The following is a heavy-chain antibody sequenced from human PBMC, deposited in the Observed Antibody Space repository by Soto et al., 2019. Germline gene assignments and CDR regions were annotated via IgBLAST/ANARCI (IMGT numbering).Heavy chain of an antibody. V-gene: IGHV3-33*01. Sequence: TGGSLRLSCVASGFTFSDYGIHWVRQAPHKGLEWVAVVWFDGSIQYYGDSVKGRFTISRDNSNDTVDLQMNNLRAEDTAVYYCARVDFGGNSYYFDYWGQGTPVTVSS. CDR3: ARVDFGGNSYYFDY. CDR1: GFTFSDYG. D-gene: IGHD1-7*01. CDR2: VWFDGSIQ. J-gene: IGHJ4*02.